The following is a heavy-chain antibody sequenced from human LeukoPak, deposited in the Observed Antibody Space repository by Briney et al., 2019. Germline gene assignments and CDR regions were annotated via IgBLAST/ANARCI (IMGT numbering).Heavy chain of an antibody. V-gene: IGHV3-23*01. D-gene: IGHD1-26*01. CDR3: ATDRNSGKYYDY. CDR2: ISGSGGST. CDR1: GFAFSNYA. Sequence: GGSLRLSCAASGFAFSNYAMNWVRQAPGKGLGWVSTISGSGGSTYYADSVKGRFTISRDNSKNTLYLQMNSLRAEDTAVYYCATDRNSGKYYDYWGQGTLVTVSS. J-gene: IGHJ4*02.